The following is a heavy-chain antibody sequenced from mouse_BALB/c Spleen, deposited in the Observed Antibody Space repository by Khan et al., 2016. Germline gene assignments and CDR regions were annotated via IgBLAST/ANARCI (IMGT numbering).Heavy chain of an antibody. CDR1: GYTFTSYT. V-gene: IGHV1-4*01. Sequence: QVQLQQSGAELARPGASVKMSCKASGYTFTSYTMFWVKQRPGQGLEWIGYINPSSDYTDYNQKFKDKVTLTADKSSSTAYMQLNSLTSEDSAVYYCARDGWLLGYFDYWGQGTTLTVSS. CDR3: ARDGWLLGYFDY. J-gene: IGHJ2*01. CDR2: INPSSDYT. D-gene: IGHD2-3*01.